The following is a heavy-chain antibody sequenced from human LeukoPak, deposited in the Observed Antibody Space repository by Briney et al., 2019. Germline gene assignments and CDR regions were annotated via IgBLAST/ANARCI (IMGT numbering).Heavy chain of an antibody. CDR2: ISSSSSYI. J-gene: IGHJ4*02. D-gene: IGHD3-10*01. V-gene: IGHV3-21*01. CDR3: ARDTMVRGAGDY. Sequence: PGGSLRLSCAASGFTFSSYSMNWVRQAPGKGLEWVSSISSSSSYIYYADSVKGRFTISRDNAKNSLYLQMNSLRAEDTAVYYCARDTMVRGAGDYWGQGTLVTVSS. CDR1: GFTFSSYS.